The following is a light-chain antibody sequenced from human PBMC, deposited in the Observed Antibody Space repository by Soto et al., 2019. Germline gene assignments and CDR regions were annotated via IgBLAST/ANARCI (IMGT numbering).Light chain of an antibody. Sequence: DIQMTQSPSSLSAAVGDRVAITCRASQRISTSLNWYQQRPGKSPELLIYGASDLQSGAPSRFSGLGSGTDFTLIISKLHPEDFATYYCQQSYSMPLTFGGGTKVEIK. CDR3: QQSYSMPLT. CDR1: QRISTS. V-gene: IGKV1-39*01. J-gene: IGKJ4*01. CDR2: GAS.